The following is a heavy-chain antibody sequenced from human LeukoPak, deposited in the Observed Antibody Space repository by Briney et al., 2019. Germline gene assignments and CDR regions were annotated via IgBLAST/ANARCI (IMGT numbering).Heavy chain of an antibody. Sequence: GASVKVSCKASGYTFTGYYMHWVRQAPGQGLEWMGWINPNSGGTNYAQKFQGRVIMTRDTTISTAYMELSRLTSDATAVYYCARDLYYYDSSGTGNYYFDYWGQGTLVTVSS. D-gene: IGHD3-22*01. CDR1: GYTFTGYY. J-gene: IGHJ4*02. V-gene: IGHV1-2*02. CDR2: INPNSGGT. CDR3: ARDLYYYDSSGTGNYYFDY.